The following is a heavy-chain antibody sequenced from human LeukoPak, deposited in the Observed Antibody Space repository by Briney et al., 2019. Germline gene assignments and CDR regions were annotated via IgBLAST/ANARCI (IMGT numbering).Heavy chain of an antibody. V-gene: IGHV1-18*04. J-gene: IGHJ4*02. Sequence: AAVTVSFTASGYTFTSYGISWVRQAPGQGLEWMGSISPYNGNTNYAERLQGRVIMTTDTSTRTAYMELRSLRSDDTAVFYCARDQYDYVWGSYRPYFDYWGQGTLVTVSS. CDR3: ARDQYDYVWGSYRPYFDY. CDR1: GYTFTSYG. CDR2: ISPYNGNT. D-gene: IGHD3-16*02.